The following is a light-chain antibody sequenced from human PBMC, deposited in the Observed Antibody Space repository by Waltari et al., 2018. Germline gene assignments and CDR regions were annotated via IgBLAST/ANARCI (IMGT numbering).Light chain of an antibody. Sequence: EIVLTQSPGNLSLSPGERASLPCRASQTVSSNYLAWYQQKLGQAPRLLIYGASSRVTGIPDRFSGSGSGTDFTLTISRLEPEDFAVYYCQQYANSFTFGPGTKVDIK. V-gene: IGKV3-20*01. CDR3: QQYANSFT. CDR2: GAS. CDR1: QTVSSNY. J-gene: IGKJ3*01.